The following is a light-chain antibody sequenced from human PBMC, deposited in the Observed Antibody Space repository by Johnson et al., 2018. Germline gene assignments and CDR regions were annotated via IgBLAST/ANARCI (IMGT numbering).Light chain of an antibody. CDR3: GTRDTSRSAGKF. J-gene: IGLJ1*01. CDR1: SSNIGNNY. Sequence: QSVLTQPPSVSAAPGQKVTISCSGSSSNIGNNYVSWYQQLPGTAPKLLIYENNKRPSGIPDRFSGSKSGTSATLGITGLQTGDEADYYCGTRDTSRSAGKFFGTGTQVSVL. V-gene: IGLV1-51*02. CDR2: ENN.